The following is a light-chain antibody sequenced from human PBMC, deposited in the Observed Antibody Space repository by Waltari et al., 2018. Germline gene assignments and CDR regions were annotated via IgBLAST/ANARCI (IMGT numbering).Light chain of an antibody. CDR2: EVS. J-gene: IGLJ2*01. V-gene: IGLV2-14*01. CDR3: SSYTSSSTLVV. Sequence: QSALTQPASVSGSPGQSITIPCTGTSSDVGGYNSVPWYQQHPGKAPKLMIYEVSNRPSGVSNRFSGSKSGNTASLTISGLQAEDEADYYCSSYTSSSTLVVFGGGTKLTVL. CDR1: SSDVGGYNS.